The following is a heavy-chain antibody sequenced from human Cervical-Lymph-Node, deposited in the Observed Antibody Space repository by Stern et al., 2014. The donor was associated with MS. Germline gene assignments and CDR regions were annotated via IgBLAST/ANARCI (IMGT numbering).Heavy chain of an antibody. D-gene: IGHD6-19*01. CDR3: ARLPDSGGWYGIWYFDL. J-gene: IGHJ2*01. CDR1: GYSFTRDW. CDR2: IFLGDSET. Sequence: QLVQSGAEVKKPGESLKISCKGSGYSFTRDWIGWGRKTPGKGLEWMGIIFLGDSETRYSPSFQGQVTISADKSISTAYLQWSSLKASDTAMYYCARLPDSGGWYGIWYFDLWGRGTLVTVSS. V-gene: IGHV5-51*03.